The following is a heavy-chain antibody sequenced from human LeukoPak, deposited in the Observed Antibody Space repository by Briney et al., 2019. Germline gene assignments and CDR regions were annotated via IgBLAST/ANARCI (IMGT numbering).Heavy chain of an antibody. CDR1: GGSITSYY. D-gene: IGHD4-17*01. CDR3: AINYGDYPPDS. J-gene: IGHJ4*02. CDR2: IYYSGSN. Sequence: SDTLSLTCTVSGGSITSYYCSSVRQPPGKGLEWIGYIYYSGSNNYNPSLKSRVTMSVNRSKNQFSLMLTSVTAADKAVYYCAINYGDYPPDSWGQGTLVTVSS. V-gene: IGHV4-59*07.